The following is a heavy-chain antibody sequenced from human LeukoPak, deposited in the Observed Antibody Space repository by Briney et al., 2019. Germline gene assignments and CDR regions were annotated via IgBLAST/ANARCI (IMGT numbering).Heavy chain of an antibody. CDR3: ARLPGWYSSSWYGDY. CDR1: GFTFSDYY. Sequence: GGSLRLSCAASGFTFSDYYMSWIRQAPVKGLEWVSYISSSGSTIYYADSVKGRFTISRDNAKNSLYLQMNSLRAEDTAVYYCARLPGWYSSSWYGDYWGQGTLVTVSS. V-gene: IGHV3-11*01. J-gene: IGHJ4*02. CDR2: ISSSGSTI. D-gene: IGHD6-13*01.